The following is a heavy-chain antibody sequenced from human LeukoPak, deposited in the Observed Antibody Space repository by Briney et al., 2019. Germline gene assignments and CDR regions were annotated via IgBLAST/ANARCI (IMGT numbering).Heavy chain of an antibody. Sequence: PGGSLRLSCAASGFTFSGYEMNWVRQAPGKGLEWVSYISSSGTTIYYADSVKGRFTISRDNAKNSLYLQMNSLRAEDTAVYYCARGGYCSSSICYSLNAFDIWGQGTMFTVSS. D-gene: IGHD2-2*01. V-gene: IGHV3-48*03. CDR1: GFTFSGYE. J-gene: IGHJ3*02. CDR3: ARGGYCSSSICYSLNAFDI. CDR2: ISSSGTTI.